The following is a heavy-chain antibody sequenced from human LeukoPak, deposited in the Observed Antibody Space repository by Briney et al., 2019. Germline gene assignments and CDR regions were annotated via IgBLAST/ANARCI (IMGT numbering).Heavy chain of an antibody. Sequence: PPGGSLRLSCAASGFTFSSYAMSWVRQAPGKGLEWVSAISGSGGSTYYADSVKGRFTISRDNSKNTLYLQMNSLRAEDTAVYYCARPARGYSYGHFDYWGQGTLVTVSS. V-gene: IGHV3-23*01. J-gene: IGHJ4*02. CDR1: GFTFSSYA. CDR2: ISGSGGST. CDR3: ARPARGYSYGHFDY. D-gene: IGHD5-18*01.